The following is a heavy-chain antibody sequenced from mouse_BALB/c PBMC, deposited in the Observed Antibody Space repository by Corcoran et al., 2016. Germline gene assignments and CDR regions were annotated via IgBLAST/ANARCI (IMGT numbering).Heavy chain of an antibody. CDR3: ARDYYGSSYFDY. D-gene: IGHD1-1*01. J-gene: IGHJ2*01. CDR2: ISYDGSN. V-gene: IGHV3-6*02. CDR1: GYSITSGYY. Sequence: DVQLQESGPGLVKPSQSLSLTCSVTGYSITSGYYWNWIRQFPGNKLEWMGYISYDGSNNYNPSLQNRISITRDTSKNQFFLKLNSVTTEDTATYYCARDYYGSSYFDYWGQGTTLTVSS.